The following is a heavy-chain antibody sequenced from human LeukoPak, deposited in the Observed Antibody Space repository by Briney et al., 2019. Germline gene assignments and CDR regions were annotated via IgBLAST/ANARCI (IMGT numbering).Heavy chain of an antibody. CDR3: ATNYDSSGSSLGY. CDR2: INHSGST. CDR1: GGSFSGYY. J-gene: IGHJ4*02. Sequence: PSETLFLTCAVYGGSFSGYYWSWIRQPPGEGLEWIGEINHSGSTNYNPSLTSRGTISADTSKHQFSLKLSSVTAADTAVYYCATNYDSSGSSLGYWGQGTLVTVSS. V-gene: IGHV4-34*01. D-gene: IGHD3-22*01.